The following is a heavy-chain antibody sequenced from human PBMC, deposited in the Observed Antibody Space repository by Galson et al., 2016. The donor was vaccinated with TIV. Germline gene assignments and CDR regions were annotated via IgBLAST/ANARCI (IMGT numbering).Heavy chain of an antibody. Sequence: SVKVSCKASGYIFINYYIHWVRQAPGQGLEWLGWFNPDSGATQYAQKFQGRVTTTRDTSISTAYMELRRLISDDTAVYYCARVNWARAFDYWGQGTQVTVSS. CDR1: GYIFINYY. CDR2: FNPDSGAT. J-gene: IGHJ4*02. CDR3: ARVNWARAFDY. V-gene: IGHV1-2*02. D-gene: IGHD7-27*01.